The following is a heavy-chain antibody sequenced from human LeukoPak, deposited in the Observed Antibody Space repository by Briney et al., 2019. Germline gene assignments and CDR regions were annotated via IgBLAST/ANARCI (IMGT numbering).Heavy chain of an antibody. Sequence: PGGSLRLSCAASGFTFSSYSMNWVRQAPGKGLEWVSSISSSSSYIYYADSVKGRFTISRDNAKNSLYLQMNSLRAEDTAVYYCARDAYYYDFWSSFHDYYFDYWGQGTLVTVSS. CDR1: GFTFSSYS. CDR3: ARDAYYYDFWSSFHDYYFDY. J-gene: IGHJ4*02. V-gene: IGHV3-21*01. D-gene: IGHD3-3*01. CDR2: ISSSSSYI.